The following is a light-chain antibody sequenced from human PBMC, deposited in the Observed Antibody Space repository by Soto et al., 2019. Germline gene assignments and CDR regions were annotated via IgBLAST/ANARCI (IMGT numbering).Light chain of an antibody. CDR1: SSNIGAGYD. V-gene: IGLV1-40*01. J-gene: IGLJ3*02. CDR3: QSYDSSLSDSRV. Sequence: QPVLTQPPSVSGAPGQRVTISCTGSSSNIGAGYDVHWYQQLPGTAPKLLIYGNINRPSGVPDRFSGSKSGTSASLAITGLQAEDVADYYCQSYDSSLSDSRVFGGGTKLTVL. CDR2: GNI.